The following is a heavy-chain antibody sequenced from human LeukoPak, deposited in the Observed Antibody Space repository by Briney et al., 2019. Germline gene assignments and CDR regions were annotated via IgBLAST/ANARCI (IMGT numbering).Heavy chain of an antibody. J-gene: IGHJ1*01. CDR2: IYPGDSDT. V-gene: IGHV5-51*01. CDR3: ATYAGSSSKYFQH. CDR1: GYSFPSNW. D-gene: IGHD3-10*01. Sequence: GELKRISCKGSGYSFPSNWIGWVRQMPGKGLEWMGIIYPGDSDTRYSPSFQGQVTISADKSNSTAYLHWSSLKASDTAIYYCATYAGSSSKYFQHWGQGTLVTVSS.